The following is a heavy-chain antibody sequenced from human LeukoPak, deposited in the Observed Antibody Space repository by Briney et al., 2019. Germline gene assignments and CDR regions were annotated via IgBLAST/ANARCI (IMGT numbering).Heavy chain of an antibody. CDR3: ARTHPGYYDSSGYYVPGAFDI. D-gene: IGHD3-22*01. V-gene: IGHV1-18*01. Sequence: ASVKVSCKASGYVFITYGINWVRQAPGQGLEWMGWINTSNGYSDYAQNFQGRITMTTDTSTDTVYMELGSLSSDDTAVYYCARTHPGYYDSSGYYVPGAFDIWGQGTKVTVSS. CDR1: GYVFITYG. CDR2: INTSNGYS. J-gene: IGHJ3*02.